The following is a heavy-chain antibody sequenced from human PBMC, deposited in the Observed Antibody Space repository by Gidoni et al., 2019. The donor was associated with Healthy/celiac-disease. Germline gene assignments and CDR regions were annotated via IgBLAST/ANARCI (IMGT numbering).Heavy chain of an antibody. Sequence: GSLRLSCAASGFTFSDHYMDWVRQAPGKGLEWVGRTRNKANSYTTEYAASVKGRFTISRDDSKNSLYLQMNSLKTEDTAVYYCAREGDYGVKYYFDYWGQGTLVTVSS. J-gene: IGHJ4*02. CDR2: TRNKANSYTT. CDR1: GFTFSDHY. CDR3: AREGDYGVKYYFDY. V-gene: IGHV3-72*01. D-gene: IGHD3-16*01.